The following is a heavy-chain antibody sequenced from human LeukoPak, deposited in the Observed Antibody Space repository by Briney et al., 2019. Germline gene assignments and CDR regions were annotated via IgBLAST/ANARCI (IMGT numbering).Heavy chain of an antibody. J-gene: IGHJ4*02. Sequence: PGGSLRLSCAASGFTITRHAMSWIRHAPGKGLEFVSGLIENGATTYYADSVKGRFTISRDNSRSMVYLQMTSLRADDTAVYYCVKDYQVGNSPAFGDCWGQGTLVTVSS. CDR1: GFTITRHA. D-gene: IGHD1-26*01. CDR3: VKDYQVGNSPAFGDC. CDR2: LIENGATT. V-gene: IGHV3-23*01.